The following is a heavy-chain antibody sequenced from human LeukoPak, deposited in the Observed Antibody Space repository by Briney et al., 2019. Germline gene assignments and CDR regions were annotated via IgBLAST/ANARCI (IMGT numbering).Heavy chain of an antibody. CDR2: IYWNDDK. Sequence: ESGPTLVKPTQTLTPTCTFSGFSLSTSGVGVGWIRQPPGKALEWLALIYWNDDKRYSPSLKSGLTITKDTSKNQVVLTMTNMDPVDTATYYCAHHRIRLDFGVVLDYWGQGTLVTVSS. CDR1: GFSLSTSGVG. D-gene: IGHD3-3*01. V-gene: IGHV2-5*01. CDR3: AHHRIRLDFGVVLDY. J-gene: IGHJ4*02.